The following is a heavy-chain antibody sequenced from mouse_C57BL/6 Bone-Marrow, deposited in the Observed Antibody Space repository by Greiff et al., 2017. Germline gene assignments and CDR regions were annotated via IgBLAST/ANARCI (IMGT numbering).Heavy chain of an antibody. CDR3: ARPDYDGRAPWFAY. D-gene: IGHD1-1*01. J-gene: IGHJ3*01. Sequence: QVQLQQPGAELVKPGASVKLSCKASGYTFTSYWMQWVKQRPGQGLEWIGEIDPSDSYTNYNQKFKGKATLTVDTSSSTAYMQLSILTSEDSAGYYCARPDYDGRAPWFAYWGQGTLVTVSA. CDR2: IDPSDSYT. V-gene: IGHV1-50*01. CDR1: GYTFTSYW.